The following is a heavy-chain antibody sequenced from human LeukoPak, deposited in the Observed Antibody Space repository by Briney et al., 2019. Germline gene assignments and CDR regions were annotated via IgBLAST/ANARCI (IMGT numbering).Heavy chain of an antibody. V-gene: IGHV3-23*01. CDR3: AKALTGWGAYDY. Sequence: GGSLRLSCAGSRFTFSGYAMSWVRQAPGKGLEWVSAISGSGSDTFYADSVKGRFTISRDNSKNTLSVQMNSLRAEDTAVYYCAKALTGWGAYDYWGQGALVTVSS. J-gene: IGHJ4*02. CDR2: ISGSGSDT. D-gene: IGHD3-9*01. CDR1: RFTFSGYA.